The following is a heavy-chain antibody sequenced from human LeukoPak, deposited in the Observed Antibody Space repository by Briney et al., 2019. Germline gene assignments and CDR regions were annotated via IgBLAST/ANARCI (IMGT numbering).Heavy chain of an antibody. CDR1: GFTVSSNY. D-gene: IGHD3-3*01. J-gene: IGHJ4*02. CDR2: IYSGGGT. Sequence: GGSLRLSCAASGFTVSSNYMSWVRQAPGKGLELVSVIYSGGGTYYADSGKGRFTISRANSENTLYLQMNSLRVEDTAVYYCARVPFYSLCSGPGYFDPWGQGTLVTVSS. V-gene: IGHV3-66*01. CDR3: ARVPFYSLCSGPGYFDP.